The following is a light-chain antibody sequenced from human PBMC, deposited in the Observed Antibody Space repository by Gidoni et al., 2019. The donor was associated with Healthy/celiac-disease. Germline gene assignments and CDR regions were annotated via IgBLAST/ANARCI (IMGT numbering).Light chain of an antibody. Sequence: EFGLTPSPATLSLSAGERATLSCRASQRISSYLGWYQQKPGQAPRLLLYDASNRAPGSPARNSDSGSGTDCTLTISSLEPEGFAGYYCLQRSNWLTFGGGTKVEIK. J-gene: IGKJ4*01. CDR1: QRISSY. CDR2: DAS. CDR3: LQRSNWLT. V-gene: IGKV3-11*01.